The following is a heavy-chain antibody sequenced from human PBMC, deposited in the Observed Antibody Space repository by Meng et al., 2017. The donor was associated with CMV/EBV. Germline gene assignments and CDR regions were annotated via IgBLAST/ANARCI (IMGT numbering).Heavy chain of an antibody. V-gene: IGHV4-34*01. Sequence: GSLRLSCAVYGGSFSGYYWSWIRQPPGKGLEWIGEINHSGSTNYNPSLKSRVTISVDTSKNQFSLKLSSVTAADTAVYYCAREVRSSSWYGEGENWFDPWGQGTLVTVSS. CDR1: GGSFSGYY. CDR3: AREVRSSSWYGEGENWFDP. D-gene: IGHD6-13*01. CDR2: INHSGST. J-gene: IGHJ5*02.